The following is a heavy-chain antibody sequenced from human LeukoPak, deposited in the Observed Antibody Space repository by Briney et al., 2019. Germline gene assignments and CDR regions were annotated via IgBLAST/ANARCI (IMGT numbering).Heavy chain of an antibody. D-gene: IGHD3-22*01. J-gene: IGHJ2*01. CDR3: ARDYYDSSGPDNWYFDL. CDR1: GGTFSSYA. CDR2: IIPILGIA. Sequence: SVKVSCKASGGTFSSYAISWVRQAPGQGLEWMGRIIPILGIANYAQKFQGRVTITADESTSTAYMELSSLRSEDTAVYYCARDYYDSSGPDNWYFDLWGRGTLVTVSS. V-gene: IGHV1-69*04.